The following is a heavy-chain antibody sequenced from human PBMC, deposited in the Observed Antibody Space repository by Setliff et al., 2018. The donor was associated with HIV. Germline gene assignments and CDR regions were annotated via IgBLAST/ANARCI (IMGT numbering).Heavy chain of an antibody. D-gene: IGHD3-22*01. J-gene: IGHJ4*02. CDR2: ISSSGTTI. CDR1: GFIFSSYE. Sequence: GGSLRLSCAASGFIFSSYEMNWVRQAPGKGLEWVSYISSSGTTIYYADSVKGRFTISRDNAKNSLYLQMNSLRAEDTAVYYCARPNYYDSSGSFDYWGQGTLVTVSS. CDR3: ARPNYYDSSGSFDY. V-gene: IGHV3-48*03.